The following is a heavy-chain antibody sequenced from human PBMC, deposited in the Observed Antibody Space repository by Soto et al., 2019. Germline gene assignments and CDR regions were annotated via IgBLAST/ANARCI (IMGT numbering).Heavy chain of an antibody. CDR2: ITGSSGYT. CDR3: ARDGGNSGRYDY. CDR1: GFTFSDYY. J-gene: IGHJ4*02. Sequence: QVQLLESGGGLVKPGGSLRLSCAASGFTFSDYYMTWIRQAPGKGLEWISSITGSSGYTNYADSVKGRFTISRDKAKNSLYLQMNSLRADNTAVYYCARDGGNSGRYDYWGQGTLVTVSS. V-gene: IGHV3-11*06. D-gene: IGHD1-26*01.